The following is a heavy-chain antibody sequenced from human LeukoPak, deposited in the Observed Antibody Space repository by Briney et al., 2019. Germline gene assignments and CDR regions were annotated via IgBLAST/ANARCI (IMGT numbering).Heavy chain of an antibody. V-gene: IGHV3-30*18. CDR3: AKGGSGWYLGDY. D-gene: IGHD6-19*01. CDR1: GFTFSSYG. Sequence: GGSLRLSCAASGFTFSSYGMHWVRQAPGKGLXXVALISYDGSNKYYADSVKGRFTISRDNSKNTLYLQMNSLRAEDTAVYYCAKGGSGWYLGDYWGQGTLVTVSS. J-gene: IGHJ4*02. CDR2: ISYDGSNK.